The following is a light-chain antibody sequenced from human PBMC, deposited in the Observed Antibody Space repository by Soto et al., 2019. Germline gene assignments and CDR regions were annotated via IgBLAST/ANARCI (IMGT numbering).Light chain of an antibody. CDR3: SSHASSNTQV. CDR1: SSDVGGYNY. CDR2: DVS. J-gene: IGLJ2*01. Sequence: QSALTQPASVSGSPGQSITVSCIGTSSDVGGYNYVSWYQQHPGKAPELMIHDVSDRPSGVSNRVSGSKSGNTASLTISGLQAEDEAYYYCSSHASSNTQVFGGGTKLTVL. V-gene: IGLV2-14*01.